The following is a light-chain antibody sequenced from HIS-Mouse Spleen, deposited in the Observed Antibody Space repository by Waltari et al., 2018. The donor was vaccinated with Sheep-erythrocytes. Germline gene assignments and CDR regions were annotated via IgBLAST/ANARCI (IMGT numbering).Light chain of an antibody. CDR3: CSYAGSYTFWV. V-gene: IGLV2-14*01. CDR2: EVS. CDR1: SSDVVGYTY. J-gene: IGLJ3*02. Sequence: QSALTQPASVSGSPGQSITISCTGASSDVVGYTYVSWYQQHPGKAPKLMIYEVSNRPSGVSNRFSGSKSGNTASLTISGLQAEDEADYYCCSYAGSYTFWVFGGGTKLTVL.